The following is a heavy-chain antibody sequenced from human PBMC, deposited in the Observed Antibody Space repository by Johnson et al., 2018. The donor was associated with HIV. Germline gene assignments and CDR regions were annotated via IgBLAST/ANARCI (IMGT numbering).Heavy chain of an antibody. V-gene: IGHV3-30*19. D-gene: IGHD6-13*01. J-gene: IGHJ3*02. CDR3: ARSLIAAADAFDI. CDR1: GFTFSSYG. Sequence: VQLVESGGGVVQPGGSLRLSCAASGFTFSSYGMHWVRQAPGKGLEWVAVISYDGSNKYYADSVKGRFTISRDNSKNTLYLQMNSLRAEDTAVYYCARSLIAAADAFDIWGQGTMVTVSS. CDR2: ISYDGSNK.